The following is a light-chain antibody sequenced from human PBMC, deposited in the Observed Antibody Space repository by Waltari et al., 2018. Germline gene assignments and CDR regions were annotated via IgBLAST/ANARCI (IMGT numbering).Light chain of an antibody. J-gene: IGLJ3*02. CDR1: AGALTSGNY. Sequence: QTVVTQEPSLTVSPAGAVTLTCSSSAGALTSGNYPNWIQQKPGQVPRSLIHSTTNRHSWTPARFSGSLLGGKAALTLSGVQPEDEAEYYCLLYDGSDQVFGGGTKLTVL. CDR3: LLYDGSDQV. V-gene: IGLV7-43*01. CDR2: STT.